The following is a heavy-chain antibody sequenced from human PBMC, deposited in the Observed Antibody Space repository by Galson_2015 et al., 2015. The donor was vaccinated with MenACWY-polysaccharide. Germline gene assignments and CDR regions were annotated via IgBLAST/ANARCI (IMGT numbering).Heavy chain of an antibody. Sequence: VKVSCKASGYTFTSYAMHWVRQAPGQRLEWMGWINAGNGNTKYSQDFQGRVTITRDTSASTAYMELSGLRSEDTAVYYCAKEFGRTTVTAGSYWGQGTLVTVSS. CDR1: GYTFTSYA. V-gene: IGHV1-3*01. CDR3: AKEFGRTTVTAGSY. J-gene: IGHJ4*02. D-gene: IGHD4-17*01. CDR2: INAGNGNT.